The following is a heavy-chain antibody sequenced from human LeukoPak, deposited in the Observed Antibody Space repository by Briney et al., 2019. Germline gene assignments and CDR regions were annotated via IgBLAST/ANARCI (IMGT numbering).Heavy chain of an antibody. CDR3: ASRPYYDGGVYPPASGYFDL. D-gene: IGHD3-22*01. Sequence: SETLSLTCTVSGGSIFSYYWNWIRQPPGKGLEWIGYIYSNGITSYNPSLRSRGTISIATSKNQFSLRLRSVTAADTAIYYCASRPYYDGGVYPPASGYFDLWARGTRVSVS. CDR1: GGSIFSYY. J-gene: IGHJ2*01. V-gene: IGHV4-4*08. CDR2: IYSNGIT.